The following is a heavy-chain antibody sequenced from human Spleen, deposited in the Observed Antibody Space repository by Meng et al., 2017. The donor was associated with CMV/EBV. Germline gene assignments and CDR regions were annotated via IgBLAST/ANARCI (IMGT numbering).Heavy chain of an antibody. J-gene: IGHJ6*02. CDR3: VRHIIVVPSRGYGVDV. V-gene: IGHV4-39*01. CDR1: GGSISSSSYY. Sequence: SETLSLTCTVSGGSISSSSYYWGWIRQSPMTGLEWIGIYDSGDTFYNPSLKSRVAISIDTSANQFSLTLNSVTAADTAVYYCVRHIIVVPSRGYGVDVWGQGTTVTVSS. D-gene: IGHD1-26*01. CDR2: IYDSGDT.